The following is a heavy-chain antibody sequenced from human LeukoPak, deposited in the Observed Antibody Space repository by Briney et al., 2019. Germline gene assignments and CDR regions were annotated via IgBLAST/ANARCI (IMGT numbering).Heavy chain of an antibody. CDR3: AMQLERAGYWFDH. CDR2: FDPEVGET. J-gene: IGHJ5*02. D-gene: IGHD1-1*01. V-gene: IGHV1-24*01. CDR1: GYTLTELS. Sequence: LVASVNVSCKVSGYTLTELSMHWVRQAPGKGLEWMGGFDPEVGETIYAQKFQGRVTMTEDTSTDTAYMEPSSLRSEETAVYYCAMQLERAGYWFDHWGQGTLVTVSS.